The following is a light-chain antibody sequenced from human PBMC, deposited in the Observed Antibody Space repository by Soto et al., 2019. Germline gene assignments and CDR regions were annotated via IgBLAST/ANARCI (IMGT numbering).Light chain of an antibody. CDR1: QSISSW. CDR2: KAS. Sequence: DIQMTQSPSTLSSSVGDRVTITCRASQSISSWLAWYQQKPGKAPKLLIYKASSLESGVPPRFSGSGSGTDFTLTISSLQPDDFATYYCQQYNSYPWSFGQGTKVEIK. V-gene: IGKV1-5*03. J-gene: IGKJ1*01. CDR3: QQYNSYPWS.